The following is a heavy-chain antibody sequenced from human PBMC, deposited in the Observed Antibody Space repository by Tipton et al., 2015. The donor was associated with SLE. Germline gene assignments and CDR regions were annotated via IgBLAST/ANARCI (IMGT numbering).Heavy chain of an antibody. Sequence: QLVQSGGGLVQPGGSLRLSCTASGVTVSSNYMSWVRQAPGKGLEWVSVIYSGGSTYYADSVKGRFTISRDNSKNTLYLQMNSLRAEDTAVYYCARALLWFGGPMDVWGKGTTVTVSS. CDR3: ARALLWFGGPMDV. J-gene: IGHJ6*03. CDR1: GVTVSSNY. D-gene: IGHD3-10*01. CDR2: IYSGGST. V-gene: IGHV3-53*04.